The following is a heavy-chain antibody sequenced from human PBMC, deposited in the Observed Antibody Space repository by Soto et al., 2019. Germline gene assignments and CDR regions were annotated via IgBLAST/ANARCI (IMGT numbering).Heavy chain of an antibody. D-gene: IGHD6-13*01. V-gene: IGHV3-74*02. CDR2: INSDGSST. CDR3: ARVKQQLPNW. Sequence: VQLVESGGGVVQPGRSLRLSCAASGFPFSSDAMHWVRQAPGKGLVWVSRINSDGSSTSYADSVKGRFTISRDNAKNTLYLQMNSLRAEDTAVYYCARVKQQLPNWWGQVTLVTVSS. CDR1: GFPFSSDA. J-gene: IGHJ4*02.